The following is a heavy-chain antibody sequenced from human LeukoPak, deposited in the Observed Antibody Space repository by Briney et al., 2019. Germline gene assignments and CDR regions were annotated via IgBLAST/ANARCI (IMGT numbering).Heavy chain of an antibody. V-gene: IGHV3-21*01. CDR3: ARDWNSMGYYYHMDA. J-gene: IGHJ6*03. CDR1: GFSFSSYS. CDR2: ISSGNIYI. D-gene: IGHD2/OR15-2a*01. Sequence: SGGSLRLSCAASGFSFSSYSMNWVRQAPGKGLEWVSCISSGNIYIYYADSVKGRFTISRDNAKNSLFLQMNSLRAEDTAVYYCARDWNSMGYYYHMDAWGKGTTVTVSS.